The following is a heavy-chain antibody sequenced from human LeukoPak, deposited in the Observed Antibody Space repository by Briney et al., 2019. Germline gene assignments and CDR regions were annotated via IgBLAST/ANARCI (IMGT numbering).Heavy chain of an antibody. CDR1: GFAFISSE. V-gene: IGHV3-48*03. CDR3: ARDGSSGWQFYYFDY. J-gene: IGHJ4*02. Sequence: TGGFLRLSCAASGFAFISSEMNWVRQAPGKGLEWVSHINSGGTTMYNADAVKGRFTISRDSAKNSLYLQMNSLRAEDTAVYYCARDGSSGWQFYYFDYWGQGTLVTVSS. D-gene: IGHD6-19*01. CDR2: INSGGTTM.